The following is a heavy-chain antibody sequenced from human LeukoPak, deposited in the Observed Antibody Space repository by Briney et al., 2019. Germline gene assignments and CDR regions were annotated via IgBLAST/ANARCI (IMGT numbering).Heavy chain of an antibody. CDR1: GFTFSDYY. CDR2: ISSSGNIV. Sequence: PGGSLRLSCAASGFTFSDYYMSWIRQAPGKGLEWVSYISSSGNIVYYTDSVKGRFTISRDNAKNSLYLQMNSLRAEDTAVYYCAELGITMIGGVWGKGTTVTISS. CDR3: AELGITMIGGV. J-gene: IGHJ6*04. V-gene: IGHV3-11*04. D-gene: IGHD3-10*02.